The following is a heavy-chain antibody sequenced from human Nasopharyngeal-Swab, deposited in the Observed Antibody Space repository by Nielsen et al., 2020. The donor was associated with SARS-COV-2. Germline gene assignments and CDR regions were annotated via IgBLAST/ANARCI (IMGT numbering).Heavy chain of an antibody. J-gene: IGHJ4*02. Sequence: WIRQPPGKGLEWIGEINHSGSTNYNPSLKSRVTISVDTSKNQFSLKLSSVTAADTAVYYCARVVAVAGTRRYFDYWGQGTLVTVSS. CDR3: ARVVAVAGTRRYFDY. D-gene: IGHD6-19*01. V-gene: IGHV4-34*01. CDR2: INHSGST.